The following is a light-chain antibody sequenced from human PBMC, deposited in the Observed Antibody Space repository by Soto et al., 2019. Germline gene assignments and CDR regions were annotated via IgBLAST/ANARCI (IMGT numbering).Light chain of an antibody. CDR3: SSYTTRTTLYV. Sequence: QSALTQPASVSGSPGQSITISCTVTSSDVGSYNYVSWYQLHPGKAPKLMIYEVSNRPPGVSNRFSGSKSGDTASLTISGLQAEDEADYYCSSYTTRTTLYVFGTGTKVTVL. V-gene: IGLV2-14*01. CDR1: SSDVGSYNY. CDR2: EVS. J-gene: IGLJ1*01.